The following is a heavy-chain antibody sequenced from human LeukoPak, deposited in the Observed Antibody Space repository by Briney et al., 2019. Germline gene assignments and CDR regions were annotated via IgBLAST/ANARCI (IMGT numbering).Heavy chain of an antibody. V-gene: IGHV3-30-3*01. D-gene: IGHD5-18*01. CDR1: GFTFSSYA. Sequence: GGSLRLSCAASGFTFSSYAMHWVRQAPGKGLEWVAVISYDGSNKYYADPVKGRFTISRDNAKNTLYLQMNSLRAEDMAVYYCARGGYHAYYLDYWGQGSLVTVSS. J-gene: IGHJ4*02. CDR3: ARGGYHAYYLDY. CDR2: ISYDGSNK.